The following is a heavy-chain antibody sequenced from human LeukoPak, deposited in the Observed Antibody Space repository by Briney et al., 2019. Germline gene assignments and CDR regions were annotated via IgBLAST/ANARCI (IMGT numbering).Heavy chain of an antibody. CDR2: IYYSGST. CDR3: ARIDDCSGGSCYSLDY. V-gene: IGHV4-31*03. CDR1: GGSISSGGYY. D-gene: IGHD2-15*01. J-gene: IGHJ4*02. Sequence: SETLSLTCTVSGGSISSGGYYWSWIRQHPGKGLEWIGYIYYSGSTYYNPSPKSRVTISVDTSKNQFSLKLSSVTAADTAVYYCARIDDCSGGSCYSLDYWGQGTLVTVSS.